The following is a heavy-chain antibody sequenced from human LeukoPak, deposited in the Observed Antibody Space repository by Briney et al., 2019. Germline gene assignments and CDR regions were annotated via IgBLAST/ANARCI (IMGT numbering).Heavy chain of an antibody. CDR1: GFTFSSYS. Sequence: GGSLRLSCAASGFTFSSYSMNWVRQAPGKGLEWVANIKQDGSEKYYVDSVKGRFTISRDNAKNSLYLQMNSLRAEDTAVYYCARPLCSSTSCYHLGWFDPWGQGTLVTVSS. CDR2: IKQDGSEK. V-gene: IGHV3-7*01. D-gene: IGHD2-2*01. CDR3: ARPLCSSTSCYHLGWFDP. J-gene: IGHJ5*02.